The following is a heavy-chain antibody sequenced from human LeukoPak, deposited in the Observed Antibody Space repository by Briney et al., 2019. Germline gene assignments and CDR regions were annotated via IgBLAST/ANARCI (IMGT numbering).Heavy chain of an antibody. CDR3: ARDLSSRDGY. V-gene: IGHV3-7*03. Sequence: GGSLRLSCEGSAFIFSGNWMNWVRQAPGKGLEWVALVKGDGSATYYVDSVKGRFTISRDNAENSLFLQMSSLRVEDTAVYFCARDLSSRDGYWGQGTLVTVSS. CDR1: AFIFSGNW. D-gene: IGHD6-13*01. J-gene: IGHJ4*02. CDR2: VKGDGSAT.